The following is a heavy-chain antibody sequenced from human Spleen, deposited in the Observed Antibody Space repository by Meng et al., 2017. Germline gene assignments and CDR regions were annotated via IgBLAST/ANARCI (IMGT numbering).Heavy chain of an antibody. CDR2: INPKSGDT. CDR3: ARDEDISAAGKLFGDY. D-gene: IGHD6-13*01. J-gene: IGHJ4*02. Sequence: VPLVQSGAEVKQPGASVKVSCKASGYTFPDYWLHWVRRAPGQGLEWMGRINPKSGDTHYAQRFQGRVTMTGDTSISTAYMELSGLRSDDTAVYYCARDEDISAAGKLFGDYWGQGTLVTVSS. CDR1: GYTFPDYW. V-gene: IGHV1-2*06.